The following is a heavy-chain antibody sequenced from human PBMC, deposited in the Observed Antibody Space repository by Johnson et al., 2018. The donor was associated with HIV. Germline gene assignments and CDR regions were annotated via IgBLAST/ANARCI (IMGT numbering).Heavy chain of an antibody. V-gene: IGHV3-74*02. D-gene: IGHD5-24*01. CDR1: GFTFSSSW. Sequence: VQLVESGGGLVQPGGSLRLSCAASGFTFSSSWMHWVRQAPGKGLVWVSRINSDGSSTSYADSVKGRFTISRDNAKNTLYLQMNSLRAEDTAVYYCARYGYRPEAAFDIWGQGTMVTVSS. J-gene: IGHJ3*02. CDR2: INSDGSST. CDR3: ARYGYRPEAAFDI.